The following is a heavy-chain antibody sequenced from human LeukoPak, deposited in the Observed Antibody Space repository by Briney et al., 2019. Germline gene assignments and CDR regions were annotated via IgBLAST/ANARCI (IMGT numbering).Heavy chain of an antibody. J-gene: IGHJ4*02. CDR3: ASWQWFGEHY. CDR1: GYSISSGYY. D-gene: IGHD3-10*01. CDR2: IYHSGRT. Sequence: PSETLSLTCAVSGYSISSGYYWGWIRQPPGKGLEWIGSIYHSGRTYYNPSLKSRVTISVDTSKNQFSLKLSSVTAADTAVYYCASWQWFGEHYWGQGTLVTVSS. V-gene: IGHV4-38-2*01.